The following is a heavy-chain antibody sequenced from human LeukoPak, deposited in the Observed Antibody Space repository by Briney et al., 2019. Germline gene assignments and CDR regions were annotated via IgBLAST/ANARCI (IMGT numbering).Heavy chain of an antibody. CDR3: ASGYYYDSSGYYHFDY. V-gene: IGHV4-39*01. Sequence: SETLSLTCTVSGGSISSSSYCWGWIRQPPGKGLEWIGSIYYSGSTYYSPSLKSRVTISVDTSKNQFSLKLSSVTAADTAVYYCASGYYYDSSGYYHFDYWGQGTLVTVSS. CDR2: IYYSGST. CDR1: GGSISSSSYC. D-gene: IGHD3-22*01. J-gene: IGHJ4*02.